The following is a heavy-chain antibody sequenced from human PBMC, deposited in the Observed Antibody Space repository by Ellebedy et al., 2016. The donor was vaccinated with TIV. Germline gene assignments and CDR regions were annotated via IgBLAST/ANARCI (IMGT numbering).Heavy chain of an antibody. CDR1: GFTFSYYY. J-gene: IGHJ1*01. V-gene: IGHV3-11*01. Sequence: GGSLRLSCAASGFTFSYYYMSWIRQAPGKGLEWVSYISSSDSTIYYADSVKGRFTISRDNAKNTLYLQMNSLRAEDTAVYYCARIRYYYDSSGYQQVYFHHWGQGTLVTVSS. CDR2: ISSSDSTI. D-gene: IGHD3-22*01. CDR3: ARIRYYYDSSGYQQVYFHH.